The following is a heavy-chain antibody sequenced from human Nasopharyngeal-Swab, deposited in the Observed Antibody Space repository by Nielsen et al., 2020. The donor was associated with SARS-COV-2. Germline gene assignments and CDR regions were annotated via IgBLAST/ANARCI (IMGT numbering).Heavy chain of an antibody. V-gene: IGHV4-30-4*01. CDR2: IYYSGST. CDR1: GGSISSGGYY. CDR3: AILFSYGYPPNFDY. Sequence: SETLSLTCAVSGGSISSGGYYWSWIRQPPGKGLEWIGYIYYSGSTYYNPSLKSRVTISVDTSKNQFSLKLSSVTAADTAVYYCAILFSYGYPPNFDYWGQGTLVTVSS. J-gene: IGHJ4*02. D-gene: IGHD5-18*01.